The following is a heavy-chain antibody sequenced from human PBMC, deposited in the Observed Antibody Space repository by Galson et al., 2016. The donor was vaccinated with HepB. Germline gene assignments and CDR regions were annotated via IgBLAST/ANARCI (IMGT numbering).Heavy chain of an antibody. D-gene: IGHD2-2*01. Sequence: SVKVSCKASGYTITSYDINWVRQAPGQGLEWMGWMSPISGDTGFPQKFLGRLTMTRDTSIDTAYLELSGLTSEDTAVYYCAREVGDIVVVPATWCQGTLVTVSS. CDR3: AREVGDIVVVPAT. V-gene: IGHV1-8*01. CDR2: MSPISGDT. CDR1: GYTITSYD. J-gene: IGHJ5*02.